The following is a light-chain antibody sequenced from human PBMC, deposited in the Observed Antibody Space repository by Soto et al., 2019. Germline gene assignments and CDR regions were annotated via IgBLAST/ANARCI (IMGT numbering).Light chain of an antibody. J-gene: IGLJ1*01. V-gene: IGLV2-14*01. CDR2: DVT. CDR3: SSYTSFSIL. CDR1: SSDVGGYNH. Sequence: QSALTQPASVSGSPGQSITISCAGTSSDVGGYNHVSWYQQYPGKAPKLMIYDVTNRPSGVSNRFSGSKSGNTASLTISGLQAEDEADYYCSSYTSFSILFGAGTKVTVL.